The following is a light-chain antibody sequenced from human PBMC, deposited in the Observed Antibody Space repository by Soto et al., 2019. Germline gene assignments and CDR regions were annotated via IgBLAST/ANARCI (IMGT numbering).Light chain of an antibody. V-gene: IGKV3-15*01. CDR1: QSFSSN. Sequence: EFVTTKSPSTLSVSKGERDTLSCRASQSFSSNVAWYQQKPGQAPRLLIYGTSTRVTGIPARFSGSGSGTEFTLTISSLQSEDFAVYYCQQYYNWPLTFCGGTMVDIK. CDR3: QQYYNWPLT. J-gene: IGKJ4*01. CDR2: GTS.